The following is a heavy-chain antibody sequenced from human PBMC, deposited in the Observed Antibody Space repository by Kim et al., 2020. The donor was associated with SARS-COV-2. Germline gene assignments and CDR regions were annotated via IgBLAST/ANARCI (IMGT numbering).Heavy chain of an antibody. CDR1: GGSFSGYY. D-gene: IGHD6-6*01. J-gene: IGHJ6*03. V-gene: IGHV4-34*01. Sequence: SETLSLTCAVYGGSFSGYYWSWIRQPPGKGLEWIGEINHSGSTNYNPSLKSRVTISVDTSKNQFSLKLSSVTAADTAVYYCARSKQLGYYYYYYMDVWG. CDR3: ARSKQLGYYYYYYMDV. CDR2: INHSGST.